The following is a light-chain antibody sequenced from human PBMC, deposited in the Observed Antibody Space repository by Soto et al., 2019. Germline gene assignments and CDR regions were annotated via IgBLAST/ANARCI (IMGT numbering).Light chain of an antibody. CDR3: QQYGSSPRT. CDR2: DTS. V-gene: IGKV3D-20*01. CDR1: QSISNN. Sequence: VVTQSPATLSVSPGERATLSCRASQSISNNLAWYQQKPGLAPRLLIYDTSSRATGIPDRFSGSGSGTDFTLTISRLEPEDFAVYYCQQYGSSPRTFGQGTKVDIK. J-gene: IGKJ1*01.